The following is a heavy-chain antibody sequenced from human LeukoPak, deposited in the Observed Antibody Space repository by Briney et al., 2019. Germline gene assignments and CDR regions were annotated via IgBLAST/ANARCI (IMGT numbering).Heavy chain of an antibody. CDR2: ISGSGGST. Sequence: GGSLRLSCAASGFTFSTYAVSWVRQAPWKGLEWVSDISGSGGSTYYADSVKGRFTISRDNSKDTVYLQMNSLRVDDTAVYYCAKSNREQLVRSYGLDVWGQGTTVTVSS. V-gene: IGHV3-23*01. CDR1: GFTFSTYA. CDR3: AKSNREQLVRSYGLDV. J-gene: IGHJ6*02. D-gene: IGHD6-13*01.